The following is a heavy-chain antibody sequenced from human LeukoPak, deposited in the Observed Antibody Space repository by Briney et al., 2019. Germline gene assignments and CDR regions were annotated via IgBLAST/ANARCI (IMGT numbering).Heavy chain of an antibody. CDR3: AKAQSYYYDTSGYYCYFDY. J-gene: IGHJ4*02. CDR1: GFTVSSNY. CDR2: IYSGGST. Sequence: GGSLRLSCAASGFTVSSNYMSWVRQAPGKGLEWVSVIYSGGSTYYADSVKGRFTISRDNSKNTLYLQMNSLRAEDTAIYYCAKAQSYYYDTSGYYCYFDYWGQGTLVTVSS. V-gene: IGHV3-53*01. D-gene: IGHD3-22*01.